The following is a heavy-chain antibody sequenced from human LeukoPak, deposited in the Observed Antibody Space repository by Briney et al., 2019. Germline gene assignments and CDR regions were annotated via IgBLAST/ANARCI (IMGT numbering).Heavy chain of an antibody. CDR1: GYTFTGYY. CDR3: ARGDDAFDI. J-gene: IGHJ3*02. CDR2: ISLYNGNT. Sequence: ASVKVSCKASGYTFTGYYMHWVRQAPGQGLQWMGWISLYNGNTNYAQKLQGRVTMTTDTSTTTAYMELRSLRSDDTAVYYCARGDDAFDIWGQGTMVTVSS. V-gene: IGHV1-18*04.